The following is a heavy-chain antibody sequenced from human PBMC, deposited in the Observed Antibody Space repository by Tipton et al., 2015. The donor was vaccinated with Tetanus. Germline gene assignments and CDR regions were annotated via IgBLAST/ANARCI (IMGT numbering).Heavy chain of an antibody. V-gene: IGHV4-31*03. CDR2: VYYSGTT. Sequence: TLSLTCTVSGGSISSSSHYWTWIRQRPGKGLEWIGYVYYSGTTYFDLSLQSRLTLSVDTSRNLFSLKLTSVTAADTGIYYCARARGSSYAMDIWGLATPLPVSS. CDR3: ARARGSSYAMDI. J-gene: IGHJ6*02. CDR1: GGSISSSSHY.